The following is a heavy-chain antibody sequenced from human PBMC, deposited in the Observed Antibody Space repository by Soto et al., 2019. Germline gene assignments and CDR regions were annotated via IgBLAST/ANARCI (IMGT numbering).Heavy chain of an antibody. Sequence: GASVKVSCKASGYTFTSYYMHWVRQAPGQGLEWMGIINPSGGSTSYAQKFQGRVTMTRDTSTSTVYMELSSLRSEDTAVYYCARGPSVQATVVTHSFDYWGQGTLVTVSS. V-gene: IGHV1-46*01. J-gene: IGHJ4*02. CDR1: GYTFTSYY. CDR2: INPSGGST. D-gene: IGHD4-17*01. CDR3: ARGPSVQATVVTHSFDY.